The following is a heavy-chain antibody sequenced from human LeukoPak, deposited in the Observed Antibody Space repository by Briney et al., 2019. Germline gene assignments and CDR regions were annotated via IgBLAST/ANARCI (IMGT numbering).Heavy chain of an antibody. CDR3: ARDSAYYYGSGVRYGMDV. CDR1: GFTFSSYA. CDR2: ISYDGSNK. Sequence: GRSLRLSCAASGFTFSSYAMHWVRQAPGKGLEWVAVISYDGSNKYYADSVKGRFTISRDNSKNTLYLQMNSLRAEDTAVYYCARDSAYYYGSGVRYGMDVWGQGTTVTVSS. V-gene: IGHV3-30-3*01. D-gene: IGHD3-10*01. J-gene: IGHJ6*02.